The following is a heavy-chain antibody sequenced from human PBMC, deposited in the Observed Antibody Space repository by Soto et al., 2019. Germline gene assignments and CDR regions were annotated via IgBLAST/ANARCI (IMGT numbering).Heavy chain of an antibody. CDR3: ARGSSIAGLYYGMDV. CDR2: NYYSGIT. Sequence: WTWIRQHPGKGRGGIGYNYYSGITYYNPSLKSRVTISLDTSKNQFSLKLSSVTAADTAVYYCARGSSIAGLYYGMDVWGQGTTVTVSS. V-gene: IGHV4-31*02. D-gene: IGHD6-6*01. J-gene: IGHJ6*02.